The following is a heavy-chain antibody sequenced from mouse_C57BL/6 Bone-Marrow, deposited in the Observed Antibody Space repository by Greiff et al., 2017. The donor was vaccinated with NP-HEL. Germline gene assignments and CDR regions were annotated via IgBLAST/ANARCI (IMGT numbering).Heavy chain of an antibody. J-gene: IGHJ3*01. Sequence: QVQLQQPGAELVKPGASVKLSCKASGYTFTSYWMHWVKQRPGQGLEWIGMIHPNSGSTNYNEKFKSKATLTVDKSSSTAYMQLSSLTSEDSAVYYCARCGYDGWFAYLGQGTLVTVSA. CDR1: GYTFTSYW. CDR3: ARCGYDGWFAY. V-gene: IGHV1-64*01. D-gene: IGHD2-2*01. CDR2: IHPNSGST.